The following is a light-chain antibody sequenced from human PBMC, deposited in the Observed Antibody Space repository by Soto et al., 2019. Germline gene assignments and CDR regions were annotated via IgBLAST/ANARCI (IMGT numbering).Light chain of an antibody. CDR1: QSVSSSY. CDR2: GAS. J-gene: IGKJ1*01. V-gene: IGKV3-20*01. CDR3: QQYGSSPPGT. Sequence: EIVLTQSPGTLPLSPGESATLSCRASQSVSSSYLAWYQQKPGQAPRLLIYGASSRATGIPDRFSGSGSGTDFTLTISRLEPEDFAVYYCQQYGSSPPGTFGQGTKVDIK.